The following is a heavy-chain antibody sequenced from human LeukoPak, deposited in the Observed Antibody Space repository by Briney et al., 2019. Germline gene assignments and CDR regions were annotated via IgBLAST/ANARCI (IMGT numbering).Heavy chain of an antibody. CDR2: ISSSSSTT. V-gene: IGHV3-48*04. J-gene: IGHJ6*02. CDR1: GFTFSSYS. Sequence: GGSLRLSCAASGFTFSSYSMNWVRQAPGKGLEWVSYISSSSSTTYYADSVKGRFTISRDNATNSLYLQMNSLKSEDTAVYYCAAISIRMIGGDIYYGKDVWGRGTTVSVSS. D-gene: IGHD3-16*01. CDR3: AAISIRMIGGDIYYGKDV.